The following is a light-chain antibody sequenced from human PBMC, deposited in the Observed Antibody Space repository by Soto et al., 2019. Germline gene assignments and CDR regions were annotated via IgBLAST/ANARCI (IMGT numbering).Light chain of an antibody. Sequence: DIQMTHSPSPLSASVGDRVTITCRASQSISLYFHWYQKKPEKVLKLVFCAADSSQSGVSSRFSGSGSGTDFTITLSRLQPEDFATYYCQQSYSTPRTFGQGTRLDI. CDR2: AAD. V-gene: IGKV1-39*01. J-gene: IGKJ1*01. CDR3: QQSYSTPRT. CDR1: QSISLY.